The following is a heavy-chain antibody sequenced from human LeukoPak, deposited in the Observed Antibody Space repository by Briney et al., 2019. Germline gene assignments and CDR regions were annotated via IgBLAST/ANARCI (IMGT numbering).Heavy chain of an antibody. CDR3: ARDNVQIVVADHFQH. V-gene: IGHV3-30*03. J-gene: IGHJ1*01. D-gene: IGHD3-22*01. CDR2: ISYDGSNK. CDR1: GFTFSGYW. Sequence: PEGSLRLSCAGSGFTFSGYWMHWVRQAPGKGLVWVAVISYDGSNKYYADSVKGRFTISRDNSKNTLYLQMNSLRVEDTAVYYCARDNVQIVVADHFQHWGQGTLVSVSS.